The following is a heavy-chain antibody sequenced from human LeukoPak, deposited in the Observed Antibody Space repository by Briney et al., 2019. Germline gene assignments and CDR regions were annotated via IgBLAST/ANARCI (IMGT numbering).Heavy chain of an antibody. CDR3: AGVGIAVAGNAEYFQH. D-gene: IGHD6-19*01. V-gene: IGHV5-10-1*01. J-gene: IGHJ1*01. CDR2: FDPSDSYT. CDR1: GSSFTSYL. Sequence: GESRKFSCKASGSSFTSYLISWVRQMPGKGLEWMGRFDPSDSYTNYNPSFQGHATISADKSISTAYLQRSSLKASDTAMYYCAGVGIAVAGNAEYFQHWGQGTLVTVSS.